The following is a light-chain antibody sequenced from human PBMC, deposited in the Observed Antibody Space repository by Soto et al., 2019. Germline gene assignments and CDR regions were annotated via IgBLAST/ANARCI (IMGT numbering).Light chain of an antibody. Sequence: DIPLTQSPSFLSASVGDRVTITCRASQGISSYLACYQQKPGKAPKLLIYAASTLQSGVPSRFSGSGSGTEFTLTISSLQPEDFATYYCQQLNSYPFLTFGGGTKVEIK. CDR2: AAS. J-gene: IGKJ4*01. CDR3: QQLNSYPFLT. V-gene: IGKV1-9*01. CDR1: QGISSY.